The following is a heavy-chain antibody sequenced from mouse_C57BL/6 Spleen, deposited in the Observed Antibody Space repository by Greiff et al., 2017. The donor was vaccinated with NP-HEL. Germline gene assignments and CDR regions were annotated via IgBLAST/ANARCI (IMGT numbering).Heavy chain of an antibody. CDR3: ATYSNFDY. Sequence: DVKLVESGGGLVKPGGSLKLSCAASGFTFSDYGMHWVRQAPEKGLEWVAYISSGSSTIYYADTVKGRFTISRDNAKNTLFLQMTSLRSEDTAMYYCATYSNFDYWGQGTTLTVSS. CDR2: ISSGSSTI. CDR1: GFTFSDYG. D-gene: IGHD2-5*01. V-gene: IGHV5-17*01. J-gene: IGHJ2*01.